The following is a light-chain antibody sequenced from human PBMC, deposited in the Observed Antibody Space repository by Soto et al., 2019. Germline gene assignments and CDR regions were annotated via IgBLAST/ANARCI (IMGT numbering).Light chain of an antibody. CDR2: YAS. J-gene: IGKJ4*01. CDR1: QTVSRY. V-gene: IGKV3-11*01. Sequence: VLTQSPATLSLSPGERATLSCRASQTVSRYLAWYQQKPGQAPRLLIYYASNRATGIPARFSGSGSGKDYTLTISSLEPEDFAVCYCQQGSTWLLFSVGGGTKVEI. CDR3: QQGSTWLLFS.